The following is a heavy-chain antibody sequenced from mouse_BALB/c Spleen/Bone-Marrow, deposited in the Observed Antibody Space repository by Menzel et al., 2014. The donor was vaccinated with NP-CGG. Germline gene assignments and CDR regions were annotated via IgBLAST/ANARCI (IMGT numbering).Heavy chain of an antibody. Sequence: QVQLQQSGAELVRPGTSVKISCKASGYTFTNYWLAWVKQRPGHGLEWIGDIYPGGGYTNYNEKFKGKATLTADTSSSTAYMQLSSLTSEDSAVYFCAREVRGDFDYWGQGTTLTVSS. CDR1: GYTFTNYW. CDR2: IYPGGGYT. CDR3: AREVRGDFDY. D-gene: IGHD2-14*01. V-gene: IGHV1-63*02. J-gene: IGHJ2*01.